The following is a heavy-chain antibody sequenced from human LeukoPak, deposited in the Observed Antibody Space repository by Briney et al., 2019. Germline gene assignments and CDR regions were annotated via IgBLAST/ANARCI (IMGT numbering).Heavy chain of an antibody. J-gene: IGHJ6*02. V-gene: IGHV1-69*04. CDR3: ATGDSTNYYYGMGV. CDR1: GGTFSSYA. CDR2: IIPILAIA. Sequence: ASVKLSCKASGGTFSSYAINWVRQAPGHGLEWMGRIIPILAIANYAQKFQGRVAITADKSTSTAYMELSSLRSEDTAVYYCATGDSTNYYYGMGVWGQGTTVTVSS. D-gene: IGHD4-17*01.